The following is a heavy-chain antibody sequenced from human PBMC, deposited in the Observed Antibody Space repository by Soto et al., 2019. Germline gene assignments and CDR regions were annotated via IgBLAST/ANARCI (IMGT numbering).Heavy chain of an antibody. CDR1: GYTFNIYS. V-gene: IGHV1-18*01. Sequence: ASGKVSCKASGYTFNIYSFSWVRQAPGQGLEWMGWIRVKNGNTNYAQNFQGRFTMTTDTSTSTAYMELRSLRSDDTAVYYCARGPTVGDIWGQGTMVTVSS. CDR2: IRVKNGNT. D-gene: IGHD2-21*02. CDR3: ARGPTVGDI. J-gene: IGHJ3*02.